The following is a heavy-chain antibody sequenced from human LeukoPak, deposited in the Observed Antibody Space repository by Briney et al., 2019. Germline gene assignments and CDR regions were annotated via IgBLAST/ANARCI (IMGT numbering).Heavy chain of an antibody. CDR3: ATRGTTATKYFEH. CDR2: ISGSGGST. Sequence: GGSLRLSCAASGFTFSSYAMSWVRQAPGKGLEWVSAISGSGGSTYYADSVKGRLTISRDNSKNMLHLQMKSLRAEDTAVYYCATRGTTATKYFEHWGQGTLVTVSS. D-gene: IGHD1-1*01. V-gene: IGHV3-23*01. J-gene: IGHJ4*02. CDR1: GFTFSSYA.